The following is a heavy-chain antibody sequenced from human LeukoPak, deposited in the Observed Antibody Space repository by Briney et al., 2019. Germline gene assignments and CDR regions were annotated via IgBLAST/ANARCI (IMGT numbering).Heavy chain of an antibody. CDR2: ISSGSSYI. CDR3: ARGGSGRTQDDTYDI. CDR1: GFSFSSYS. J-gene: IGHJ3*02. V-gene: IGHV3-21*01. Sequence: GGSLRLSCAGSGFSFSSYSMNWVRQAPGKGLEWVSIISSGSSYIFYADSVKGRFTISRDNAKNSLYLQMDSLRAEDTAVYSCARGGSGRTQDDTYDICGQGTKVTVSS. D-gene: IGHD3-10*01.